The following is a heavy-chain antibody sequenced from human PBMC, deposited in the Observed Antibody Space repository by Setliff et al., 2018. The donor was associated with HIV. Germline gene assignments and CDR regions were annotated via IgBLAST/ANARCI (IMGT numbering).Heavy chain of an antibody. CDR3: ARDLVAVTNTFYYYYMDV. J-gene: IGHJ6*03. CDR1: GYTFTGYY. V-gene: IGHV1-2*02. D-gene: IGHD6-19*01. Sequence: ASVKVSCKASGYTFTGYYMHWVRQAPGQGLEWMGWINPNSGGTNYAQNFQGRVTMTRDTSISTAYMELSRLRSDDTAVYYCARDLVAVTNTFYYYYMDVWGKGTTVTVSS. CDR2: INPNSGGT.